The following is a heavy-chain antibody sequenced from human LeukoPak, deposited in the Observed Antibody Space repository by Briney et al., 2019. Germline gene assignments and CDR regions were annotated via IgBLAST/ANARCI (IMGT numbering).Heavy chain of an antibody. J-gene: IGHJ4*02. D-gene: IGHD3-22*01. CDR2: ISTSGSGI. Sequence: GGSLRLSCVASGFIFSRYEMNWVRQAPGKGLEWVSYISTSGSGIYYADSVMGRFTISRDNAKNSLYLQMNSLRAEDTAVYYCARRGFYDTSGYLFDYWGQGTLVTVSS. CDR3: ARRGFYDTSGYLFDY. CDR1: GFIFSRYE. V-gene: IGHV3-48*03.